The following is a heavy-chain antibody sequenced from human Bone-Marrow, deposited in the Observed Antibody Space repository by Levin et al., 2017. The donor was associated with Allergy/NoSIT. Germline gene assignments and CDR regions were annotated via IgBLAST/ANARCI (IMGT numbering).Heavy chain of an antibody. CDR1: GYTFSAFY. CDR3: AREEVASGPILVDYLDS. Sequence: GESLKISCKASGYTFSAFYLHWVRQAPGQGLEWMGWINPKNGGTDSAQNFQGRVSMTRDASINTVYLELSRLRSDDTAVYYCAREEVASGPILVDYLDSWGQGSLVIVSS. J-gene: IGHJ4*02. V-gene: IGHV1-2*02. D-gene: IGHD6-13*01. CDR2: INPKNGGT.